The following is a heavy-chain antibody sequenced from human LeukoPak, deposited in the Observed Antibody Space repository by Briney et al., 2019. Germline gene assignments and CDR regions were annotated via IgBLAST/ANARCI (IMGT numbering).Heavy chain of an antibody. V-gene: IGHV3-7*01. D-gene: IGHD3-22*01. CDR2: IKQDGSEK. CDR3: AREKGLRYYDSSGPYYFDY. CDR1: GFGFISYW. J-gene: IGHJ4*02. Sequence: PGGSLRLSCAASGFGFISYWMSWVRQAPGKGSEWVATIKQDGSEKNYVDSVKGRFTISRDNTKNSLYLQMNSLRAEDTAVYYCAREKGLRYYDSSGPYYFDYWGQGTLVTVSS.